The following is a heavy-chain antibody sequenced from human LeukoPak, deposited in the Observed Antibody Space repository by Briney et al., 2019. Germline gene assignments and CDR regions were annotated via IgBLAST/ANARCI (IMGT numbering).Heavy chain of an antibody. V-gene: IGHV4-31*03. CDR3: SRGLDSRKLGY. J-gene: IGHJ4*02. Sequence: PSETLSLTCTVSGASFSSGDQYWNWIRQSPGKGLEWIGSIHPSGMLYNNPSLESRVTISIDTSKNQFPLNLNSVTAADTAVYFCSRGLDSRKLGYWGQGTLVTVSS. D-gene: IGHD3-22*01. CDR1: GASFSSGDQY. CDR2: IHPSGML.